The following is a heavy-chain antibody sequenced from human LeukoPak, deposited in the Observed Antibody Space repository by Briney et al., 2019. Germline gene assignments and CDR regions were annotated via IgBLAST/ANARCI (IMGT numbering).Heavy chain of an antibody. CDR3: ARPRSSWLIDY. CDR2: ISDSGGNT. CDR1: GFTFNTYA. D-gene: IGHD6-6*01. Sequence: PGGSLRLSCAASGFTFNTYAMSWVRQAPWERLQWVSGISDSGGNTYYADSVRGRFTISRDNSKNTLYLQMNSLRAEDTAVYYCARPRSSWLIDYWGQGTLVTVSS. V-gene: IGHV3-23*01. J-gene: IGHJ4*02.